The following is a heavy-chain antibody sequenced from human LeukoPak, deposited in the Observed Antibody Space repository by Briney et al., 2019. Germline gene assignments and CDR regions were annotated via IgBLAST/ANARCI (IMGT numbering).Heavy chain of an antibody. CDR2: ISGGGGST. J-gene: IGHJ4*02. D-gene: IGHD5-18*01. CDR1: GFTFTNYA. CDR3: ARDEDTAMVIGY. V-gene: IGHV3-23*01. Sequence: GGSLRLSCAASGFTFTNYAMSWVRQAPGKGLEWVSGISGGGGSTYYADSVKGRFTISKDNSKNTLYLQMNSLRAEDTAVYYCARDEDTAMVIGYWGQGTLVTVSS.